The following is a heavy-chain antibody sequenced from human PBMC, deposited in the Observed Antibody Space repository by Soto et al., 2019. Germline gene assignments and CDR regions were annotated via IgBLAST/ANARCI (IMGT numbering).Heavy chain of an antibody. Sequence: EVQLVESGGGLVQPGRSLRLSCAASGFTFDDYAMHWVRQAPGKGLAWVSGLSWNSGSVGYADSVKGRFTISRDNAKNSLYLQMNSLRAEDTALYYCAKDIVATDRGAFDIWGQGTMVTVSS. CDR2: LSWNSGSV. V-gene: IGHV3-9*01. CDR1: GFTFDDYA. D-gene: IGHD5-12*01. J-gene: IGHJ3*02. CDR3: AKDIVATDRGAFDI.